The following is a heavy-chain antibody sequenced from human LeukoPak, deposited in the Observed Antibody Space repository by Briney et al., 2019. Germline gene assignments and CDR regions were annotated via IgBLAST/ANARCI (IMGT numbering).Heavy chain of an antibody. D-gene: IGHD4-17*01. Sequence: GGSLRLSCAASGFTFSSYSMNWVRQAPGKGLEWVSYISSSSSTIYYADSVKGRFTISRDNAKNSLYLQMNSLRAEDTAVYYCARARGAYGGYGPGYWGQGTLVTVSS. CDR2: ISSSSSTI. J-gene: IGHJ4*02. CDR3: ARARGAYGGYGPGY. CDR1: GFTFSSYS. V-gene: IGHV3-48*01.